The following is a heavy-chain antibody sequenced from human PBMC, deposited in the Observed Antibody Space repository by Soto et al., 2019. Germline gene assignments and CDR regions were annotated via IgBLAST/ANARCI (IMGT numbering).Heavy chain of an antibody. Sequence: QVQLVQSGAEVKKPGSSVKVSCKASGGTFSSYAISWVRQAPGQGLEWMGGIIPIFGTANYAQKFQGRVTITAEKSTSTAYMELSSLRAEDTAVYYCARGGAGGIFGVVPPNWFDPWGQGTLVTVSS. J-gene: IGHJ5*02. CDR3: ARGGAGGIFGVVPPNWFDP. D-gene: IGHD3-3*01. V-gene: IGHV1-69*14. CDR2: IIPIFGTA. CDR1: GGTFSSYA.